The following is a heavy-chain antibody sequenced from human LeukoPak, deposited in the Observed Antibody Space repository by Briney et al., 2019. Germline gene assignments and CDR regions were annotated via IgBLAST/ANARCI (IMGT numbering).Heavy chain of an antibody. CDR3: TTDDSSGYYYRYYFDY. V-gene: IGHV3-15*01. J-gene: IGHJ4*02. CDR1: GFTFDDYG. CDR2: IKSKTDGGTT. Sequence: GGSLRLSCAASGFTFDDYGMSWVRQAPGKGLEWVGRIKSKTDGGTTDYAAPVKGRFTISRDDSKNTLYLQMNSLKTEDTAVYYCTTDDSSGYYYRYYFDYWGQGTLVTVSS. D-gene: IGHD3-22*01.